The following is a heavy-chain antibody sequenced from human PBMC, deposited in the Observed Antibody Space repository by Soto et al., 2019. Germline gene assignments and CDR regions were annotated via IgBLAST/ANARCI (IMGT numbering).Heavy chain of an antibody. CDR1: GFTFSGYG. D-gene: IGHD6-6*01. CDR2: ISFEGSKK. CDR3: AKGGSSSARYFDT. J-gene: IGHJ5*02. Sequence: QVQLLASGGGVVQPGRSLRLSCAASGFTFSGYGMHWVRQAPGKGLEWVAVISFEGSKKYYANSVEGRFTISRDNSKNSLFLQMNSLRAEDTAVYYCAKGGSSSARYFDTWGQGTLVTVSS. V-gene: IGHV3-30*18.